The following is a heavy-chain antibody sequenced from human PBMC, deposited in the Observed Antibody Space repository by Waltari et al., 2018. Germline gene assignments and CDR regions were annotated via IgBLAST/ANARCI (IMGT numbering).Heavy chain of an antibody. CDR1: GFTFSSYA. D-gene: IGHD1-26*01. J-gene: IGHJ4*02. Sequence: EVQLLESGGGLVQPGGSLRLSCAASGFTFSSYAMSWVRQAPGKGLEWGSAIMGSGGSTSYADSVKGRSTISRDNSKNTRYLQMNSLRAEDTAVYYCAKEGIVGATVDYWGQGTLVTVSS. CDR2: IMGSGGST. CDR3: AKEGIVGATVDY. V-gene: IGHV3-23*01.